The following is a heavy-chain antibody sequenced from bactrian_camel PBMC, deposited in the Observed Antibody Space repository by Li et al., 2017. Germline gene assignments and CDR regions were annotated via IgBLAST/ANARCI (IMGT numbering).Heavy chain of an antibody. CDR3: GELGSGGY. CDR2: INSDASRT. J-gene: IGHJ6*01. Sequence: DVQLVESGGDLAQPGGSLRLSCTASGLPFSTYDVSWVRQAPGKGLEWVSAINSDASRTYYADSVKGRFTISRDNAKNTVYLELSSLVTEDTATYYCGELGSGGYWGQGTQVTVS. V-gene: IGHV3S40*01. CDR1: GLPFSTYD.